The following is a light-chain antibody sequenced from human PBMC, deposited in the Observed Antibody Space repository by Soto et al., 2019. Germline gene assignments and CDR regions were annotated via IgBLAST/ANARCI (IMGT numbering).Light chain of an antibody. CDR3: QHYFNWPRT. CDR2: GAS. Sequence: EIVMTQSPATLSVSPGERATLSCRASQSINTYLAWYQHKPGQAPRLLIYGASTRATGVPDKFSGSGSGTEFALTIGSLQSEDFAVYYCQHYFNWPRTFGQGTTVEIK. V-gene: IGKV3-15*01. CDR1: QSINTY. J-gene: IGKJ1*01.